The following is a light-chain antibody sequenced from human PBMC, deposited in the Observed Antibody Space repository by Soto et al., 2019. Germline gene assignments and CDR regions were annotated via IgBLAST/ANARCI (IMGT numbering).Light chain of an antibody. Sequence: EIVLTQSPATLSVSPGERATLSCMASQSVSSSYLAWYQQKPGQAPRLLIYDASSRATGIPDSFSGSGSGTEFTLTITRLEPEDFAVYYCQQYGSLPITFGQGTRLEIK. J-gene: IGKJ5*01. V-gene: IGKV3-20*01. CDR3: QQYGSLPIT. CDR1: QSVSSSY. CDR2: DAS.